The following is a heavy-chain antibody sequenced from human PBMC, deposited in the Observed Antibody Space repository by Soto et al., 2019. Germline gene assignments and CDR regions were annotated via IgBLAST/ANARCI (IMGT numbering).Heavy chain of an antibody. D-gene: IGHD3-22*01. V-gene: IGHV3-23*01. CDR3: AKGSSGYRPYYCDN. Sequence: EVQLLESGGGLVQPGGSLRLSCAASGSTFSSYAMSWVRQAPGKGLDWVSAISGGGGSTYYADSVKGRFTIAKDNSKNTLYLQMSSLGAEDTAVYFCAKGSSGYRPYYCDNWGQGTLVTVSS. J-gene: IGHJ4*02. CDR1: GSTFSSYA. CDR2: ISGGGGST.